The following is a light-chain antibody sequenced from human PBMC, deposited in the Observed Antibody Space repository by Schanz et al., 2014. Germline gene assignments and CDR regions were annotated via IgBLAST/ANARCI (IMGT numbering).Light chain of an antibody. V-gene: IGKV3-15*01. CDR1: QSVGGN. CDR2: AAS. J-gene: IGKJ4*01. CDR3: QQHDAWPFT. Sequence: EIVLTQSPGTLSLSPGERATLSCRASQSVGGNYVAWYQQKPGQAPRLLIHAASTRATGVPARFSGSGSGTEFTLTISSLQSEDFAVYLCQQHDAWPFTFGGGTKVEL.